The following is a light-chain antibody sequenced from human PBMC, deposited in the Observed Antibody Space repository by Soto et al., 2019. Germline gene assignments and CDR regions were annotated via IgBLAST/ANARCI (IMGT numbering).Light chain of an antibody. CDR1: QSISSW. CDR3: QQYNSYS. Sequence: SQVTHSRSTLSASVGGRFTISCRASQSISSWLAWYQKKPGTAPKVLIYHASNLQSGVPSRFSGSGSGTEFTLTISSMQPDDFATYYCQQYNSYSFGQGTKVDIK. V-gene: IGKV1-5*01. J-gene: IGKJ1*01. CDR2: HAS.